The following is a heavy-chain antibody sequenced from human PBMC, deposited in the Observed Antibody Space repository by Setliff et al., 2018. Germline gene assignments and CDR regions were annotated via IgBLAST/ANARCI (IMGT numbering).Heavy chain of an antibody. CDR1: GYTFTDYG. CDR3: SRLVRYCTSTSCQGASGVEY. J-gene: IGHJ4*02. D-gene: IGHD2-8*01. Sequence: ASVKVSCKASGYTFTDYGITWVRQAPGQGLEWMGWIGSYSGNAYYAHKLQGRVTMTTDTSTGTAYLELRSLRSDDTAVYYCSRLVRYCTSTSCQGASGVEYWGQGTLVTVLL. CDR2: IGSYSGNA. V-gene: IGHV1-18*01.